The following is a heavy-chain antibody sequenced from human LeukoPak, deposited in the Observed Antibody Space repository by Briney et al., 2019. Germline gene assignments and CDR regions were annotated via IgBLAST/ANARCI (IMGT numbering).Heavy chain of an antibody. CDR2: IYYSGSG. J-gene: IGHJ4*02. CDR1: GGSISTYY. CDR3: ARVGSGCFDY. D-gene: IGHD1-26*01. Sequence: SETLSLTCTISGGSISTYYWTRIRQPPGKGLEWIAYIYYSGSGNYNPSLKSRVTLSVDTSKNQFSLKLSSVTAADTAVYYCARVGSGCFDYWGQGTLVAVSS. V-gene: IGHV4-59*01.